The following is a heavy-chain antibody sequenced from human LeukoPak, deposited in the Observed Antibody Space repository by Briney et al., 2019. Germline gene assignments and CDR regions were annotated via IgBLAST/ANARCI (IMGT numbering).Heavy chain of an antibody. CDR1: GGSFSSSSYS. D-gene: IGHD1-26*01. CDR3: ARDPVPVGASDPLDY. CDR2: IYYGGST. Sequence: KSSETLSLTCTVSGGSFSSSSYSWGWIRQPPGKGLEWIGSIYYGGSTYYNPSLKSRVTISVDTSKNQFSLKLSSLTAADTAVYYCARDPVPVGASDPLDYWGQGTLVTVSS. J-gene: IGHJ4*02. V-gene: IGHV4-39*07.